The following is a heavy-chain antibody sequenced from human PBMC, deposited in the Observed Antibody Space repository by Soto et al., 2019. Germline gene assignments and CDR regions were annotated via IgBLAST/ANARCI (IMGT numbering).Heavy chain of an antibody. CDR3: AKEPSWDYVSPMDV. V-gene: IGHV3-30*18. D-gene: IGHD3-16*01. CDR2: ISYDGSNK. Sequence: GGSLRLSCAASGFTFSSYGMHWVRQAPGKGLEWVAVISYDGSNKYYADSVKGRFTISRDNSKNTLYLQMNSLRAEDPAVYYCAKEPSWDYVSPMDVWGQGTTVTVSS. J-gene: IGHJ6*02. CDR1: GFTFSSYG.